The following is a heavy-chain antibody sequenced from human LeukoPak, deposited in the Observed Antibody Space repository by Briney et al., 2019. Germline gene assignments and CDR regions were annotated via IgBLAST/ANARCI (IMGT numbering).Heavy chain of an antibody. CDR3: AKDYGDYTDVDY. CDR2: ISGSGGST. CDR1: GFTFSTYA. J-gene: IGHJ4*02. Sequence: GGSLRLSCAASGFTFSTYAMSWVRQAPGKGLEWVSAISGSGGSTYYADSVKGRFTISRDNSKNTLYLQMNSLRAEDTAVYYCAKDYGDYTDVDYWGQGTLVTVSS. D-gene: IGHD4-17*01. V-gene: IGHV3-23*01.